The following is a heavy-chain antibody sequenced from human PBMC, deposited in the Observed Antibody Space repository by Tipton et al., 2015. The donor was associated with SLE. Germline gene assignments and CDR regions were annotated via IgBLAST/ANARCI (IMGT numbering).Heavy chain of an antibody. CDR2: IYTSGST. Sequence: TLSLTCAVYGGSFSSYYWSWIRQPAGKGLEWIGYIYTSGSTNYNPSLKSRVTISVDTSKNQFSLKLSSVTAADTAGYYCARDVGLIGSGHGYFDLWGRGTLVTVSS. CDR3: ARDVGLIGSGHGYFDL. D-gene: IGHD2-15*01. CDR1: GGSFSSYY. V-gene: IGHV4-4*09. J-gene: IGHJ2*01.